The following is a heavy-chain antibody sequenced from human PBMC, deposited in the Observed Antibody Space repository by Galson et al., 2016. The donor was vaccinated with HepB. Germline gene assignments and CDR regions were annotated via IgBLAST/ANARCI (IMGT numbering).Heavy chain of an antibody. CDR3: ARDSMAVVSPVFDI. D-gene: IGHD2/OR15-2a*01. CDR2: IWYDAIIK. CDR1: GFTFSSHG. J-gene: IGHJ3*02. Sequence: SLRLSCAASGFTFSSHGMHWVRQAPGKGLEWVAVIWYDAIIKYYSDSVRGRFTISRDNSTNTLYLQMNSLRAEDTAVYYCARDSMAVVSPVFDIWGQETMVSVSS. V-gene: IGHV3-33*01.